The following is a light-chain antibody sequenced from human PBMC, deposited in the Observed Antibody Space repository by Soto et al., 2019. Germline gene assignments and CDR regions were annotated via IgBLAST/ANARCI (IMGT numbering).Light chain of an antibody. Sequence: EIVLTQSPGTLSLSPGERGTLSCRASQSVSSSYLAWYQQKPGQAPRLLMYGTSTRATGTPDRFSGSGSGTDFTLTISRLEPEDVAVYYCQQYGSSPRTFGQGTKVEVK. CDR2: GTS. J-gene: IGKJ1*01. CDR3: QQYGSSPRT. CDR1: QSVSSSY. V-gene: IGKV3-20*01.